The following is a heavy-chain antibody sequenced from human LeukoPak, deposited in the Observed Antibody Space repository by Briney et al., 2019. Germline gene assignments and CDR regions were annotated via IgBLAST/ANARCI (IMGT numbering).Heavy chain of an antibody. V-gene: IGHV3-48*01. CDR2: ISSSSSTI. Sequence: GGSLRLSCAASGFTFSSYSMNWVRQAPGKGLERVSYISSSSSTIYYADSVKGRFTISRDNAKNSLYLQMNSLRAEDTAVYYCARNANYYDSSGDFDYWGQGTLVTVSS. J-gene: IGHJ4*02. CDR3: ARNANYYDSSGDFDY. CDR1: GFTFSSYS. D-gene: IGHD3-22*01.